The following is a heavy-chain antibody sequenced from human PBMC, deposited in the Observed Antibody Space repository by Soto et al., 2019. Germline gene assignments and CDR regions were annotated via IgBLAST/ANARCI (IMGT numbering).Heavy chain of an antibody. Sequence: HPGGSLRLSCAASGFTLRAYWLHWARQVPGKGLAWVSRINVDGSTTTYADSVKGRFTISRDNTKNTLYLQMDSLRAEDTAVYYCVRGTATSFGHLHYWGQGTLVTVSS. J-gene: IGHJ4*02. CDR3: VRGTATSFGHLHY. CDR2: INVDGSTT. D-gene: IGHD1-1*01. V-gene: IGHV3-74*03. CDR1: GFTLRAYW.